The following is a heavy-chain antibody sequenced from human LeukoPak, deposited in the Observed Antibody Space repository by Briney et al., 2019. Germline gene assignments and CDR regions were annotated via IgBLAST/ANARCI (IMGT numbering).Heavy chain of an antibody. V-gene: IGHV4-59*08. Sequence: SETLSLTCTVSGGSISSYYWSWIRQPPGQGLEWIGSIYHGGSTYYNPSLKSRVTISVDTSKNQFSLKLSSVTAADTAVYYCARSAGYYDSSAYGDYWGQGTLVTVSS. D-gene: IGHD3-22*01. J-gene: IGHJ4*02. CDR2: IYHGGST. CDR1: GGSISSYY. CDR3: ARSAGYYDSSAYGDY.